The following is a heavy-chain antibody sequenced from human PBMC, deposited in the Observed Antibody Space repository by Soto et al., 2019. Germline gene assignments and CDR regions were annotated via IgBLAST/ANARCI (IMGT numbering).Heavy chain of an antibody. Sequence: SETLSLTCAFSGGSISSGGYSWSWIRQPPGKGLEWIGYIYHSGSTYNNPSLQSRVTMSLDRSRNQFSLKLNSVTAADTAVYYCARVRREYDNSGPVDYWGQGTLVTVSS. J-gene: IGHJ4*02. D-gene: IGHD3-22*01. V-gene: IGHV4-30-2*01. CDR2: IYHSGST. CDR1: GGSISSGGYS. CDR3: ARVRREYDNSGPVDY.